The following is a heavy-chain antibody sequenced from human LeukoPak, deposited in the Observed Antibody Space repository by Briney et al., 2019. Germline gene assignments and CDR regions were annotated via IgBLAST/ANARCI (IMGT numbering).Heavy chain of an antibody. Sequence: PSETLSLTCTVSGGSISSYYWSWIRQPPGKGLEWIGYISYGGTTKYNPSLKSRVTISVDTSKNQLSLKVASVTAADTAVYYCARPDYSSGWYNFDYWGQGTLVTVSS. CDR2: ISYGGTT. CDR1: GGSISSYY. D-gene: IGHD6-19*01. CDR3: ARPDYSSGWYNFDY. V-gene: IGHV4-59*08. J-gene: IGHJ4*02.